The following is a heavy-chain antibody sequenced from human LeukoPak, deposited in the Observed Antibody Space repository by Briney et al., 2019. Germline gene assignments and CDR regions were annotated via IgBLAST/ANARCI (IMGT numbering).Heavy chain of an antibody. CDR3: AKGSSSSRPYYFDY. J-gene: IGHJ4*02. CDR2: ITGGGDDT. CDR1: GFTFSTYA. V-gene: IGHV3-23*01. D-gene: IGHD6-6*01. Sequence: PGGSLRLSCTASGFTFSTYAMSWVRQAPGKGLGWFSAITGGGDDTYYADSVKGRFTISRDNSKNTLYLQMNSLRVEDTAVYYCAKGSSSSRPYYFDYWGQGALVTVSS.